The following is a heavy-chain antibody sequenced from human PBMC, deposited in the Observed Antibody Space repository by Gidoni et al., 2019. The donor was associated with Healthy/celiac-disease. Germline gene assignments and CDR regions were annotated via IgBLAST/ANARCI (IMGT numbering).Heavy chain of an antibody. CDR2: ISGSGGST. Sequence: EVQLLESGGGLVQPGGSLRLSGAASGFTFSSYAMSWVRQAPGKGLEWVSAISGSGGSTYYADSVKGRFTISRDNSKNTLYLQMNSLRAEDTAVYYCAKDRDRDFWSGYSERGWFDPWGQGTLVTVSS. V-gene: IGHV3-23*01. J-gene: IGHJ5*02. D-gene: IGHD3-3*01. CDR1: GFTFSSYA. CDR3: AKDRDRDFWSGYSERGWFDP.